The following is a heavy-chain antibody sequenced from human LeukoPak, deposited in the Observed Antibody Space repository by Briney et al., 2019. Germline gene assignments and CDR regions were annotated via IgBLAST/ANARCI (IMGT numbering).Heavy chain of an antibody. CDR2: ISGSGGST. CDR1: GFTFSSYG. D-gene: IGHD3-10*01. V-gene: IGHV3-23*01. J-gene: IGHJ4*02. CDR3: AKDRSAVWFGESDY. Sequence: GGTLRLSCAASGFTFSSYGMSWVRQAPGKGLEWVSAISGSGGSTYYADSVKGRFTISRDNSKNTLYLQMNSLRAEDTAVYYCAKDRSAVWFGESDYWGQGTLVTVSS.